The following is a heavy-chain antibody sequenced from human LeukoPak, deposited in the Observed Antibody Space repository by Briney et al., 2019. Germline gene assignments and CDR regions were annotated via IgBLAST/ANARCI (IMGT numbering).Heavy chain of an antibody. CDR1: GGSISNYY. CDR2: LYSNGNT. CDR3: ARDVAGYTPFDS. Sequence: PSETLSLTCTVSGGSISNYYGTWFRQPPGKGLEWIGYLYSNGNTNYNPSLQSRATISGDTSKNQFSLNLRSVTAADTAVYYCARDVAGYTPFDSWGQGTLVTVSS. D-gene: IGHD3-16*02. J-gene: IGHJ4*02. V-gene: IGHV4-59*13.